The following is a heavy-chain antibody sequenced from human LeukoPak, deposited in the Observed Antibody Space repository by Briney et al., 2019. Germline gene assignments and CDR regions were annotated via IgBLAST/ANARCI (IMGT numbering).Heavy chain of an antibody. CDR1: GYSFTSYW. Sequence: GESLKISFKGSGYSFTSYWIGWVRHMPGKSLEWMGIIYPGDSDTRYSPSFQGQVTISADKSISTAYLQWSSLKASDTAMYYCARHGSRYFDWSTDHSYYYMDVWDKGTTVTVSS. V-gene: IGHV5-51*01. J-gene: IGHJ6*03. D-gene: IGHD3-9*01. CDR2: IYPGDSDT. CDR3: ARHGSRYFDWSTDHSYYYMDV.